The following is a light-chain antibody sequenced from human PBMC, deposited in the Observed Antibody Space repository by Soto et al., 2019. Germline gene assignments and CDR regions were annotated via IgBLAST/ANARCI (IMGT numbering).Light chain of an antibody. J-gene: IGKJ2*01. CDR2: GAS. Sequence: DIQMTQSPSSLSASVGDRVTITCRASQTISNYLNWYQHKPGKAPKLLIYGASGLQSGVPSRFSGSGSGTDFTLTISSLQPEDFATYYCQQSYSMPYTFGQGTKLEIK. V-gene: IGKV1-39*01. CDR3: QQSYSMPYT. CDR1: QTISNY.